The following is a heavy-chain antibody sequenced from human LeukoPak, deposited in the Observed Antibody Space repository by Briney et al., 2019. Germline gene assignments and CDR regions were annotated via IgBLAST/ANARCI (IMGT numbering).Heavy chain of an antibody. CDR3: VGHRTNYASGGCHMGGTIFRQ. CDR2: IYYSGST. Sequence: PSWTLSLTRTVSLGSLSRYYWSWIGQPPGKGLEWVGDIYYSGSTKYNPSLSSRVTISVDTCKNYYSLKISSVTAADTRVYYCVGHRTNYASGGCHMGGTIFRQWGQGPLVTVSS. J-gene: IGHJ4*02. D-gene: IGHD3-10*01. V-gene: IGHV4-59*01. CDR1: LGSLSRYY.